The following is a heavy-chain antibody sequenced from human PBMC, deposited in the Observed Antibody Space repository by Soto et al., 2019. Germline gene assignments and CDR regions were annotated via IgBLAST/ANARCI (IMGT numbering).Heavy chain of an antibody. V-gene: IGHV3-66*01. CDR2: IYSGGST. D-gene: IGHD3-16*01. J-gene: IGHJ2*01. CDR1: GFTVSSNY. CDR3: VRERPYGGGGNWYFDL. Sequence: EVQLVESGGGLVQPGGSLRLSCAASGFTVSSNYMSWVRQAPGNGLEWVSVIYSGGSTYYADSVKGRFTISRDNSKNTLYLQMNSLRAEDTAVYYCVRERPYGGGGNWYFDLWGRGTLVTVSS.